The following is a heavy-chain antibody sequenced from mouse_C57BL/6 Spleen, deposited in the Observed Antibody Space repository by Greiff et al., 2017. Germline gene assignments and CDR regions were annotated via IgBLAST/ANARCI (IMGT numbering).Heavy chain of an antibody. CDR1: GFTFTSYA. Sequence: EVKLMESGGGLVKPGGSLKLSCAASGFTFTSYAMSWVRQTPEKRLEWVATISDGGSYTYYPDNVKGRFTISGDNAKSTLYLQLSHLKSEDTAMYYCARDDDGYSFAYWGQGTLVTVSA. D-gene: IGHD2-3*01. V-gene: IGHV5-4*01. CDR3: ARDDDGYSFAY. J-gene: IGHJ3*01. CDR2: ISDGGSYT.